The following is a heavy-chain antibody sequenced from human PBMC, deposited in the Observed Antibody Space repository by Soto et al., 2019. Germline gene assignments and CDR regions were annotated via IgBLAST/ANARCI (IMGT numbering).Heavy chain of an antibody. CDR3: ARDRGVAPPVAGNTHYYYYMDV. CDR2: ISAYNGNT. Sequence: QDQLVQSGVEVKKPGASVKVSCKASGYSFTNYGITWVRQAPGQGSEWMGWISAYNGNTNYAQKFKGRVTLTTDESTSTAYLELRSLRSDDTAVYYCARDRGVAPPVAGNTHYYYYMDVWGKGTTVTVSS. D-gene: IGHD6-19*01. J-gene: IGHJ6*03. V-gene: IGHV1-18*01. CDR1: GYSFTNYG.